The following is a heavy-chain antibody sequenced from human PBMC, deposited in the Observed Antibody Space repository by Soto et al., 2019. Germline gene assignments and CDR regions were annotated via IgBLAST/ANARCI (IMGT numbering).Heavy chain of an antibody. V-gene: IGHV1-58*01. CDR3: ARDRVRPLEEDYYYGMDV. CDR1: GFTFTSSA. CDR2: IVVGSGNT. D-gene: IGHD6-6*01. Sequence: SVKVSCKASGFTFTSSAVQWVRQARGQRLEWIGWIVVGSGNTNYAQKFQERVTITRDMSTSTTYMKLSNLRSEDTAVYYCARDRVRPLEEDYYYGMDVWGQGTTVTVSS. J-gene: IGHJ6*02.